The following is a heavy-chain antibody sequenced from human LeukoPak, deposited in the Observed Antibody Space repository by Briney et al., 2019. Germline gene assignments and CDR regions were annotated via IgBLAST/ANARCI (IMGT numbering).Heavy chain of an antibody. D-gene: IGHD4-17*01. CDR2: INHSGST. J-gene: IGHJ4*02. Sequence: SETLSLTCAVYGGSFSGYYWSWIRQPPGKGLEWIGEINHSGSTNYNPSLKSRVTISVDTSKNQFSLKLSSVTAADTAVYYCARGQVGDYRPSLLDYWGQGTLVTVSS. V-gene: IGHV4-34*01. CDR1: GGSFSGYY. CDR3: ARGQVGDYRPSLLDY.